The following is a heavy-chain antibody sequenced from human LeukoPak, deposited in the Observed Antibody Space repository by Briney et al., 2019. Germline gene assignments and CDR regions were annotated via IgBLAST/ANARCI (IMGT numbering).Heavy chain of an antibody. J-gene: IGHJ4*02. D-gene: IGHD2-21*02. CDR3: VRARLIRLENFFDY. V-gene: IGHV3-48*03. Sequence: PGGSLRLFCATSGFTFSNHEMNWVREAPGKGLEWVAYTSRGGSDISYADSVKGRFTISTDNANSSLYLQMNSLRAEDTAVYFCVRARLIRLENFFDYWGQGTLVTVSS. CDR2: TSRGGSDI. CDR1: GFTFSNHE.